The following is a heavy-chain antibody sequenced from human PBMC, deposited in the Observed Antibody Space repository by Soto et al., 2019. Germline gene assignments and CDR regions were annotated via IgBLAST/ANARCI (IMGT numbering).Heavy chain of an antibody. CDR1: GFIFSGSA. CDR2: IRSKANSYAT. D-gene: IGHD2-21*01. J-gene: IGHJ4*02. Sequence: EVQLVESGGGLVQPGGSLKLSCAASGFIFSGSAMHWVRQASGKGLEWVGRIRSKANSYATEYAASVKGRFTISRDDSKNTAYLQMNSLKTEDTAVYYCTGTKVISPPYFDYWGQGTLVTVSS. CDR3: TGTKVISPPYFDY. V-gene: IGHV3-73*02.